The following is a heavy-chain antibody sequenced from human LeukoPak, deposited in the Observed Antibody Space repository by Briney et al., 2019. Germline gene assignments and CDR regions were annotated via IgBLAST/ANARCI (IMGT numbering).Heavy chain of an antibody. CDR2: INHSGST. CDR3: ARGPYTGATIVVVTAKKKYLDY. CDR1: AGSFSGYY. J-gene: IGHJ4*02. D-gene: IGHD2-21*02. V-gene: IGHV4-34*01. Sequence: SETLSLTCAVYAGSFSGYYWSWIRQPPGKGLEWIGEINHSGSTNYNPSLKSRVTISVDTSKNQFSPRLSSVTAADTAVYYCARGPYTGATIVVVTAKKKYLDYWGQGTLVTVSS.